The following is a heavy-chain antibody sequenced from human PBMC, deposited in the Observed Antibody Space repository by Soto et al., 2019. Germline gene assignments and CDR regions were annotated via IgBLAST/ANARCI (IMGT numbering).Heavy chain of an antibody. D-gene: IGHD3-10*01. CDR3: AGASEERFMGLDP. CDR2: IYYSGST. CDR1: GGSISSGDYY. Sequence: SETLSLTCTVSGGSISSGDYYWSWKRQPPGKGLEWIGYIYYSGSTYYNPSLKSRVTISVDTSKNQFSLKLSSVTDAATAVYSWAGASEERFMGLDPWAQGTLVTVSS. V-gene: IGHV4-30-4*01. J-gene: IGHJ5*02.